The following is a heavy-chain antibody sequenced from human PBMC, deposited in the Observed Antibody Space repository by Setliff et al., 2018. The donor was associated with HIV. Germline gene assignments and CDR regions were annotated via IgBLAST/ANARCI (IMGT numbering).Heavy chain of an antibody. CDR3: VRYRSKIDWFDP. J-gene: IGHJ5*02. V-gene: IGHV4-39*01. CDR2: IHDNGKA. CDR1: GDYISSDDYY. Sequence: SETLSLTCTVSGDYISSDDYYWGWIRQAPGEGLEWMGFIHDNGKAFYDTALKSRLTMYADTSRTQFYLNLRSVTASDTAVYYCVRYRSKIDWFDPWGQGTLVTVS. D-gene: IGHD1-26*01.